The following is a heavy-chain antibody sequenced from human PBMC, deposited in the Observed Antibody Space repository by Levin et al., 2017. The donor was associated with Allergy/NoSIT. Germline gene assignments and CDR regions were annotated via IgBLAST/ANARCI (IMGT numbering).Heavy chain of an antibody. D-gene: IGHD3-10*01. V-gene: IGHV3-23*01. J-gene: IGHJ4*02. CDR1: GFTFSNFG. CDR3: ARDYGSGNYYSIRHFDY. Sequence: PGESLKISCAASGFTFSNFGMNWVRQAPGKGLEWVSVISGSGGSTYYADSVKGRFTISRDNSQNTLFLQMNSLRAEDTAVYYCARDYGSGNYYSIRHFDYWGQGTLVTVSS. CDR2: ISGSGGST.